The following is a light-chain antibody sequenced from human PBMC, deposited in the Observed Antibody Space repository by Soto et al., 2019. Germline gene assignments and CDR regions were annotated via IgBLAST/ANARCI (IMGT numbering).Light chain of an antibody. Sequence: QSVLTQPPSASGTPGQRVTISCSGSSSNIGSSNVNWYRQFPGTAPKFLIFSDNQRPSGVPERFSGSKSGTSASLAISGLQSEDEADYYCAAWDDSLNGWVFGGGIKLTVL. J-gene: IGLJ3*02. CDR2: SDN. V-gene: IGLV1-44*01. CDR1: SSNIGSSN. CDR3: AAWDDSLNGWV.